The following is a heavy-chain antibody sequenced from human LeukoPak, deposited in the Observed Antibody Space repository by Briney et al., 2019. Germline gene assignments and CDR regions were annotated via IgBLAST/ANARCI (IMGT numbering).Heavy chain of an antibody. Sequence: GSLRLSCAASGFTFSSYSMNWVRQPPGKGLEWIGEINHSGSTNYNPSLKSRVTISVDTSKNQFSLKLSSVTAADTAVYYCARGLAGRYCSGGSCYFNWFDPWGQGTLVTVSS. CDR1: GFTFSSYS. V-gene: IGHV4-34*01. CDR3: ARGLAGRYCSGGSCYFNWFDP. D-gene: IGHD2-15*01. J-gene: IGHJ5*02. CDR2: INHSGST.